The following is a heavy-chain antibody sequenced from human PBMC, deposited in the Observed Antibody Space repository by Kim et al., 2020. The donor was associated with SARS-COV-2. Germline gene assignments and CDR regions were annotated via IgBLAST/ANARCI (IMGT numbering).Heavy chain of an antibody. Sequence: SETLSLTCTVSGGSISSYYWSWIRQPPGKGLEWIGYIYYSGSTNYNPSLKSRVTISVDTSKNQFSLKLSSVTAADTAGYYCAGGGYGRYGMGVWGQGTTGTVSS. J-gene: IGHJ6*02. CDR2: IYYSGST. V-gene: IGHV4-59*01. CDR1: GGSISSYY. CDR3: AGGGYGRYGMGV. D-gene: IGHD3-10*01.